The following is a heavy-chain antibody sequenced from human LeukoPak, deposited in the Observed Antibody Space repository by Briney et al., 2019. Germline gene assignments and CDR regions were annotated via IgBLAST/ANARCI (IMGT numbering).Heavy chain of an antibody. D-gene: IGHD2-2*01. CDR1: GFTFSSYW. CDR2: IKQDGSEK. CDR3: AREQDIVVVPAATDY. J-gene: IGHJ4*02. Sequence: GGSLRLSCAASGFTFSSYWVSWVRQAPGKGLEWVANIKQDGSEKYYVDSVKGRFTISRDNAKNSLYLQMNSLRAEDTAVYYCAREQDIVVVPAATDYWGQGTLVTVSS. V-gene: IGHV3-7*01.